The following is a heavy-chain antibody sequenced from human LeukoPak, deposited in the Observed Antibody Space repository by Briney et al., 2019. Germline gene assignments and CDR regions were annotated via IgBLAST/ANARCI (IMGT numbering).Heavy chain of an antibody. CDR2: ISTDTGTP. D-gene: IGHD1-26*01. Sequence: ASVKVSCKASGYTFTNYAMNWVRQAPGQGLEWVGCISTDTGTPTYAQGFTGRFVFSLDTSVSTAYLQISNLKAEDTAVYFCARASTPKVGATIYYFDYWGQGTLVTVSS. J-gene: IGHJ4*02. CDR3: ARASTPKVGATIYYFDY. V-gene: IGHV7-4-1*02. CDR1: GYTFTNYA.